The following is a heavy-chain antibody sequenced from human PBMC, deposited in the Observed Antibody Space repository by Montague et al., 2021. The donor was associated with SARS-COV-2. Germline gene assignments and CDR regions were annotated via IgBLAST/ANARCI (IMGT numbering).Heavy chain of an antibody. D-gene: IGHD4-23*01. J-gene: IGHJ4*02. V-gene: IGHV4-59*02. Sequence: SETLSLTCSVSGDSVNRNYWSRVRQPPGKGLEWLGYIFYSGSTYNPSLNSRVTMSLDTSKNHFSLNLISVTAADTAVYYCAKASRGYGGDFDSWGQGTLVIVSS. CDR2: IFYSGST. CDR1: GDSVNRNY. CDR3: AKASRGYGGDFDS.